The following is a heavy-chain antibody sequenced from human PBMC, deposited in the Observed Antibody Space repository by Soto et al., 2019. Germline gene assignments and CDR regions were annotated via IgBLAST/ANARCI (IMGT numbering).Heavy chain of an antibody. Sequence: EVQLVESGGGLVQPGGSLRLSCAASGFTFSSYIMNWVRQAPGKGLEWVSYISRSRRTIYYADSVKGRFNISRDNANNSLYLQRNSLRDEDTSVYYCARESYYYDSSTFDIWGQGTMVTVSS. J-gene: IGHJ3*02. CDR2: ISRSRRTI. V-gene: IGHV3-48*02. CDR3: ARESYYYDSSTFDI. CDR1: GFTFSSYI. D-gene: IGHD3-22*01.